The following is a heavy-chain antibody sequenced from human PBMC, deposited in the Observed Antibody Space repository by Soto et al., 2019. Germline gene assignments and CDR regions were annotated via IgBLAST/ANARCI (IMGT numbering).Heavy chain of an antibody. CDR3: ASNSGSNYDILTGYYGYDYYMDV. CDR2: IRSKANSYAT. D-gene: IGHD3-9*01. CDR1: GFTFSGSA. Sequence: PGGSLRLSCAASGFTFSGSAMHWVRQASGKGLEWVGRIRSKANSYATAYAASVKGRFTISRDDSKNTAYLQMNSLKTEDTAVYYCASNSGSNYDILTGYYGYDYYMDVWGKGTTVTVSS. J-gene: IGHJ6*03. V-gene: IGHV3-73*01.